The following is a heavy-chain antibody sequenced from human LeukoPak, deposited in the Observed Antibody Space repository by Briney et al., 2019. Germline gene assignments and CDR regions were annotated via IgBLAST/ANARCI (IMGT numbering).Heavy chain of an antibody. CDR1: GYTFTGYY. D-gene: IGHD4-17*01. V-gene: IGHV1-2*02. Sequence: ASVKVSCKASGYTFTGYYMHWVRQAPGQGLEWMGWINPNSGGTNYAQKFQGRVTMTRDTSISTAYMELSRLRSDDPAVYYCARDYGDYEFASYWGQGTLVTVSS. CDR2: INPNSGGT. J-gene: IGHJ4*02. CDR3: ARDYGDYEFASY.